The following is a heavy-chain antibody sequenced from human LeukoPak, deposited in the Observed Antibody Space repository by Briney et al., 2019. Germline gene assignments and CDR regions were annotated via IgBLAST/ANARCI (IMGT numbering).Heavy chain of an antibody. CDR1: GFTFSSYA. D-gene: IGHD5-18*01. V-gene: IGHV3-30-3*01. J-gene: IGHJ4*02. CDR2: ISYDGSNK. Sequence: PGGSLRLSCAASGFTFSSYAMHWVRQAPGKGQEWVAVISYDGSNKYYADSVKGRFTISRDNSKNTLYLQMNSLRAEDTAVYYCARDTAMVTNYFDYWGQGTLVTVSS. CDR3: ARDTAMVTNYFDY.